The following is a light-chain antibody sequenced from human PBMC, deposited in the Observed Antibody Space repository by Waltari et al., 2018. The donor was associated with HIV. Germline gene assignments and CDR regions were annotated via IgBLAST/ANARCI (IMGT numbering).Light chain of an antibody. V-gene: IGLV2-14*01. CDR2: EVS. J-gene: IGLJ3*02. CDR1: SSDIGGYKY. CDR3: SSYTTSSTWV. Sequence: HSALTQPASVSGSPGQSITISCTGTSSDIGGYKYVSLYQQQPGKAPKLMISEVSNRPSGVPNRCSGSKSGNTASLTISGLQAEDEADYYCSSYTTSSTWVFGGGTKLTVL.